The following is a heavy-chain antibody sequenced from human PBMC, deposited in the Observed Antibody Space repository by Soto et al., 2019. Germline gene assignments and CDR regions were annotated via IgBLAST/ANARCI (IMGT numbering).Heavy chain of an antibody. CDR3: AKDPKCCTIGSHFLDNWFDP. Sequence: GGALRLSCAASGFTFSNYGMHWVRQTPGKGLEWVAVISYDGSHQFYTDSVKGRFTISRDNSKNTLYLQMNSLKTEDTAMYYCAKDPKCCTIGSHFLDNWFDPWGQGTLVTVSS. CDR1: GFTFSNYG. V-gene: IGHV3-30*18. D-gene: IGHD2-8*01. CDR2: ISYDGSHQ. J-gene: IGHJ5*02.